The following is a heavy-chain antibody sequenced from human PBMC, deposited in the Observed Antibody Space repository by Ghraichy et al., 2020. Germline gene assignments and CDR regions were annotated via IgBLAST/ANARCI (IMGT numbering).Heavy chain of an antibody. CDR3: AHRESDYSNFPFDY. CDR1: GFSLSTRGVG. D-gene: IGHD4-11*01. J-gene: IGHJ4*02. CDR2: IYWDDDK. V-gene: IGHV2-5*02. Sequence: SGPTLVHPTQTLPLTCTFSGFSLSTRGVGVGWIRQPPGKALEWLALIYWDDDKRYSPSLKSRLTITKDTSKNQVVLTMTNMDPVDTATYYCAHRESDYSNFPFDYWGQGTLVTVSS.